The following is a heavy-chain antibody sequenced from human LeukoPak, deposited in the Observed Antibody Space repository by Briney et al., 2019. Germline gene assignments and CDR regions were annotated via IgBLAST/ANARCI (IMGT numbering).Heavy chain of an antibody. Sequence: SETLSLTCAVYGGSFSGYYWSWIRQPPGKGLEWIGEINHSGSTNYNPSLKSRVTLSVDTSKNQFSLKLSSVTAADTAVYYCARGSSSWSVPRVMDVWGQGTTVTVS. CDR2: INHSGST. V-gene: IGHV4-34*01. D-gene: IGHD6-13*01. J-gene: IGHJ6*02. CDR3: ARGSSSWSVPRVMDV. CDR1: GGSFSGYY.